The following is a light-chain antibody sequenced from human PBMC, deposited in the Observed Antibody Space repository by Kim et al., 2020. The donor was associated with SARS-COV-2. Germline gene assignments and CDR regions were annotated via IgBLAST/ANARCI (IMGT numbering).Light chain of an antibody. CDR2: DTF. CDR3: LLSLGAAGGVI. J-gene: IGLJ2*01. V-gene: IGLV7-46*02. CDR1: SGPVTRAPY. Sequence: GTRTFPCGSTSGPVTRAPYPDWFQQPPGQPPRTLIYDTFTNPPRTPAPFSGSVLGGKAVLTLFGARPEDEAYYYCLLSLGAAGGVIFGGGTRLTVL.